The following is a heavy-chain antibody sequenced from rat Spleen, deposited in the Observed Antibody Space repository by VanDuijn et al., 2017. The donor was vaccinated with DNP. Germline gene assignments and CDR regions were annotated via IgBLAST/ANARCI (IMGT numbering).Heavy chain of an antibody. Sequence: EVQLVESGEGLVQPGRSLKLSCAASGFTFSHYYMAWVRQAPMKGLEWVATIIYDGSSTWYRDSVKGRFTISRDHAQNTLYLQMNSLRSEDTATYYCTRDYYYSGDVGLFDYWGQGVMVTVSS. CDR1: GFTFSHYY. CDR3: TRDYYYSGDVGLFDY. CDR2: IIYDGSST. D-gene: IGHD1-1*01. V-gene: IGHV5-7*01. J-gene: IGHJ2*01.